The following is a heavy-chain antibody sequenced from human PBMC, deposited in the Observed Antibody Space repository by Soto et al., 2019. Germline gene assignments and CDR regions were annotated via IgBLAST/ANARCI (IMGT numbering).Heavy chain of an antibody. D-gene: IGHD1-26*01. V-gene: IGHV5-51*01. Sequence: ESLKISCKGSGYNFTNYWIGWVRQMPGKGLEWMGIIYPGDSDTRYSPSFRGQVTISADKSISAAYLQWSSLKASETAMYYCARQEGAKVLFDYGMDVWGQGTTVTVSS. J-gene: IGHJ6*02. CDR1: GYNFTNYW. CDR3: ARQEGAKVLFDYGMDV. CDR2: IYPGDSDT.